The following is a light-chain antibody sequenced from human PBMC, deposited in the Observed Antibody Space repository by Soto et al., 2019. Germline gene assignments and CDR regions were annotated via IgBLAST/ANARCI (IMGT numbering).Light chain of an antibody. V-gene: IGKV3-20*01. CDR3: QQYGRSPLLYT. CDR2: GAS. Sequence: EVVLTQSPGTLSLSPGERATLSCRASQIVASNYLAWYQQKPGQAPRLLIYGASTRAAGVPDRFSGSGSGTYFTHTSTRLEPEDFAVYYWQQYGRSPLLYTFGQGTKLGVK. J-gene: IGKJ2*01. CDR1: QIVASNY.